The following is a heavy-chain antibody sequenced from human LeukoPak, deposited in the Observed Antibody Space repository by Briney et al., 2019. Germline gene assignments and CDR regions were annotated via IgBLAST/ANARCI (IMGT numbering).Heavy chain of an antibody. CDR1: PYSITSYS. CDR3: ARKQFYGSGSSIDY. Sequence: GEALTLSCPASPYSITSYSIDWERQTPGKHLECMAIIYVGDSDTRYSPSFQGQVTISAYKSISTAYLQWNSLKASDTAMYYCARKQFYGSGSSIDYWGQGTLVTVSS. J-gene: IGHJ4*02. V-gene: IGHV5-51*01. CDR2: IYVGDSDT. D-gene: IGHD3-10*01.